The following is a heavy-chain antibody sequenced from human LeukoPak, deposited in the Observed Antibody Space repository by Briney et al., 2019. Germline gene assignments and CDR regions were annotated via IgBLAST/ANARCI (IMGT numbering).Heavy chain of an antibody. J-gene: IGHJ4*02. Sequence: GGSLRLSCAASGFTFSSYSMNWVRQAPGKGLEWVSYISSSSSTIYYADSVKGRFTISRDNAKNSLYLQMNSLRAEDTAVYYCARGLDSSSWPLSPNWGQGTLVTVSS. CDR2: ISSSSSTI. CDR3: ARGLDSSSWPLSPN. V-gene: IGHV3-48*01. CDR1: GFTFSSYS. D-gene: IGHD6-13*01.